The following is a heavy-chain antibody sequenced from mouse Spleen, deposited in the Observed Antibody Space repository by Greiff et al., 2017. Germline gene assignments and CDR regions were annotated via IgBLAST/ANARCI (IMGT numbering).Heavy chain of an antibody. V-gene: IGHV1-50*01. D-gene: IGHD2-5*01. J-gene: IGHJ2*01. Sequence: QVQLQQSGAELVKPGASVKLSCKASGYTFTSYWMQWVKQRPGQGLEWIGEIDPSDSYTNYNQKFKGKATLTVDTSSSTAYMQLSSLTSEDSAVYYCARKGSYYSNWDYFDYWGQGTTLTVSS. CDR3: ARKGSYYSNWDYFDY. CDR1: GYTFTSYW. CDR2: IDPSDSYT.